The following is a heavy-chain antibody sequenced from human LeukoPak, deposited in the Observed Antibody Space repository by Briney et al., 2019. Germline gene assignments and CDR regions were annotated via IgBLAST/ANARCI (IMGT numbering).Heavy chain of an antibody. CDR1: GFTFSSYS. V-gene: IGHV3-48*04. J-gene: IGHJ4*02. CDR3: ARVIGSYGDSAY. CDR2: ITSSSSSM. Sequence: PGGSLRLSCAASGFTFSSYSMNWVRQAPGKGLEWISYITSSSSSMYYADAVKGRFTISRDNAKNSLYVQMNSLRAEDTAVYYCARVIGSYGDSAYWGQGTLVTVSS. D-gene: IGHD4-17*01.